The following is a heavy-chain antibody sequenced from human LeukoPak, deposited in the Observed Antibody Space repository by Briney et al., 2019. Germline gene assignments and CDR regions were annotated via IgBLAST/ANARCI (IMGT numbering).Heavy chain of an antibody. J-gene: IGHJ6*02. Sequence: ASVKVSCKASGYTFTSYDINWVRQATGQGLEWMGWMNPNSGNTGHAQKFQGRVTMTRNTSISTAYMELSSLRSEDTAVYYCAREAYYGSGSYYRNYYYYYGMDVWGQGTTVTVSS. CDR2: MNPNSGNT. CDR3: AREAYYGSGSYYRNYYYYYGMDV. D-gene: IGHD3-10*01. V-gene: IGHV1-8*01. CDR1: GYTFTSYD.